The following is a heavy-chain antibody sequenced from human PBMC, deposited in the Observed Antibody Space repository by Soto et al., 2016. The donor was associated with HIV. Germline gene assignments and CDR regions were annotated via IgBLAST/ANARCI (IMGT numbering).Heavy chain of an antibody. CDR2: LDPEDGET. J-gene: IGHJ3*01. CDR3: ATGLTV. V-gene: IGHV1-24*01. D-gene: IGHD3-22*01. CDR1: GYIVTELS. Sequence: QVQVEQSGAEVKKPGASVKVSCKVSGYIVTELSMHWVRQAPAKGLEWMGGLDPEDGETMYAQKFQGRLTMTMDTSTDTVYMELNNLKSEDTAIYYCATGLTVWGQGTMLTVSS.